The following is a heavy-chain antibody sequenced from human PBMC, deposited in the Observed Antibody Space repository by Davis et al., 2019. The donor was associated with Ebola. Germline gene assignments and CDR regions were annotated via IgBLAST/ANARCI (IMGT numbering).Heavy chain of an antibody. CDR1: GFTFDDYA. V-gene: IGHV3-43*02. J-gene: IGHJ6*02. Sequence: GESLKISCAASGFTFDDYAMHWVRQAPGKGLEWVSLISGDGGSTYYADSVKGRFTISRDNSKNSLYLQMNSLRTEDTALYYCAKIDGGMVPAVLGATDYYYGMDVWGQGTTVTVSS. D-gene: IGHD2-2*01. CDR2: ISGDGGST. CDR3: AKIDGGMVPAVLGATDYYYGMDV.